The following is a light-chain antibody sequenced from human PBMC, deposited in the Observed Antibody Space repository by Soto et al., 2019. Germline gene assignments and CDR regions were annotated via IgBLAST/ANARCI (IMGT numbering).Light chain of an antibody. Sequence: EIVMTQAPATLSVSPGDRATLSCRASQSVSSNLAWYQQKPGQAPRLLIYGASTRATGIPARFSCSGSGTEFTLTISSLQSEDFAVYFCQQYNNWPPFTFGQGTKLAIK. J-gene: IGKJ2*01. V-gene: IGKV3-15*01. CDR1: QSVSSN. CDR2: GAS. CDR3: QQYNNWPPFT.